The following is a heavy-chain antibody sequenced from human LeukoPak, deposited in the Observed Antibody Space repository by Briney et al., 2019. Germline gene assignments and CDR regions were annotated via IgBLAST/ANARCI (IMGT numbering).Heavy chain of an antibody. V-gene: IGHV4-38-2*02. CDR2: IYHHGNT. Sequence: SETLSLTCSVSGFSIGTGYSWGWIRQPPGKGLEWFGTIYHHGNTYFNPSLMSRVIISLDTSKNRFSLRLTSVTAADTAVYYCAREVESWFGDLLSYFDAWGQGIQVTVSS. D-gene: IGHD3-10*01. CDR3: AREVESWFGDLLSYFDA. J-gene: IGHJ4*02. CDR1: GFSIGTGYS.